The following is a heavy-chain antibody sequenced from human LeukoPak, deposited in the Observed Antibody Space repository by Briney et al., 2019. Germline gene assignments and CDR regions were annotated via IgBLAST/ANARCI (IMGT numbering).Heavy chain of an antibody. D-gene: IGHD6-13*01. CDR2: IYHSGST. J-gene: IGHJ4*02. V-gene: IGHV4-38-2*02. CDR1: GYSISSGYY. CDR3: ATITAAAGLFDY. Sequence: SETLSLTCTVSGYSISSGYYWGWIRQPPGKGLQWIGSIYHSGSTYYNPSLKSRVTISVGTSKNQFSLKLSSVTAADTAVYYCATITAAAGLFDYWGQGTLVTVSS.